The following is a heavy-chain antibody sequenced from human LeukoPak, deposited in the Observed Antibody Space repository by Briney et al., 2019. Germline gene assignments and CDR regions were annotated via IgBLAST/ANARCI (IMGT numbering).Heavy chain of an antibody. J-gene: IGHJ4*02. CDR1: GFTFSNAW. CDR3: TTDVDYGDYTTHHLDY. V-gene: IGHV3-15*01. D-gene: IGHD4-17*01. Sequence: PGGSLRLSCAASGFTFSNAWMSWVRQAPGKGLEWVGRIKSKTDVGTTDYAAPVKGRFTISRDDSKNTLYLQMNSLKTEDTAVYYCTTDVDYGDYTTHHLDYWGQGTLVTVSS. CDR2: IKSKTDVGTT.